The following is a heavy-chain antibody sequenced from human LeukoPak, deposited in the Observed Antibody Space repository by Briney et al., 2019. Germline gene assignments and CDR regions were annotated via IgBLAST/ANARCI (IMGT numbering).Heavy chain of an antibody. D-gene: IGHD6-6*01. CDR3: AKAGGKGDGRERVAARPLSSNDY. J-gene: IGHJ4*02. CDR1: GFTVSSNY. CDR2: VYSGGST. Sequence: GGSLRLSCAASGFTVSSNYLSWVRQAPGRGLEWISVVYSGGSTYYADSVEGRFTISRDNSKKPLCLQMNSLRAEDTAVYSCAKAGGKGDGRERVAARPLSSNDYWGQGTLVTVSS. V-gene: IGHV3-66*02.